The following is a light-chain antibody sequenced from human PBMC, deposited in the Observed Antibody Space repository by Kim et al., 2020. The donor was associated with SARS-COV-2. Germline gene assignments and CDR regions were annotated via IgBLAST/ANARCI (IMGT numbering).Light chain of an antibody. CDR2: DAS. J-gene: IGKJ4*01. Sequence: DIQVTQSPSTLSASVGDRVTITCRVSQSVSNWLAWYQQKPGRAPKLLIYDASSLESGVPSRFSGSGFGTEFTLTISSLQPDDFATYYCQRYNDQLGGGTQVEIK. V-gene: IGKV1-5*01. CDR3: QRYNDQ. CDR1: QSVSNW.